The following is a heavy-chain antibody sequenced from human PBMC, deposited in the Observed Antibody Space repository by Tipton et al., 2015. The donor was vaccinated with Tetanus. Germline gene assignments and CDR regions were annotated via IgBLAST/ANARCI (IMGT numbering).Heavy chain of an antibody. V-gene: IGHV5-51*01. CDR1: GYTFATYW. D-gene: IGHD6-6*01. Sequence: KPGESLKISCECSGYTFATYWIAWVRQMPGKGLEWMGIIYPGDSETRYSPSFQGHVTMSADKSINTAYLQWSSLKASNTAIYYCARLHLRTFASSSGYWGHGTMVTVSS. J-gene: IGHJ1*01. CDR3: ARLHLRTFASSSGY. CDR2: IYPGDSET.